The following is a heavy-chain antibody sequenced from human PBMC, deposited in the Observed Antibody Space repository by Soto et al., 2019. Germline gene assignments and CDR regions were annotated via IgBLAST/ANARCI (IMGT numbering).Heavy chain of an antibody. V-gene: IGHV1-18*01. CDR1: GYTFTSYG. J-gene: IGHJ6*02. CDR2: ISAYNGNT. Sequence: ASVKVSCKASGYTFTSYGISWVRQAPGRGLEWMGWISAYNGNTNYAQKLQGRVTMTTDTSTSTAYMELRSLRSDDTAVYYCARDRDSIYYYYYGMDVWGQGTTVTVSS. CDR3: ARDRDSIYYYYYGMDV. D-gene: IGHD3-10*01.